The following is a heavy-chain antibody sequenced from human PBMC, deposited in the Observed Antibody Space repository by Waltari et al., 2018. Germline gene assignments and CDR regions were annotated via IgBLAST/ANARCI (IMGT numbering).Heavy chain of an antibody. CDR1: GFSVSNNY. Sequence: EVQLLESGGALIQPGGSLRLSCAVSGFSVSNNYMTWVRQPPGKGLEWVAIIYSGGTTYYADSLKDRFTISRDNSNNTLYLQMHSLRAEDTAVYYCARCWGMADETRFDLWGHGTLVTVSS. J-gene: IGHJ4*01. CDR3: ARCWGMADETRFDL. D-gene: IGHD2-8*01. V-gene: IGHV3-53*01. CDR2: IYSGGTT.